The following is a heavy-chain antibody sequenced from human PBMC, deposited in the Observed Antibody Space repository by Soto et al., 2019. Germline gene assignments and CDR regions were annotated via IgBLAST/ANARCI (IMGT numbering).Heavy chain of an antibody. Sequence: SETLSLTCAVSGDSISRSNDYWSWIRQPPGKGLEWIGYIYYSGSTYYNPSLKSRVTISVDTSKNQFSLKLSSVTAADTAVYYCASSHAGAHITAAVHWGQGTLVTVSS. J-gene: IGHJ4*02. V-gene: IGHV4-30-4*01. CDR2: IYYSGST. D-gene: IGHD6-13*01. CDR1: GDSISRSNDY. CDR3: ASSHAGAHITAAVH.